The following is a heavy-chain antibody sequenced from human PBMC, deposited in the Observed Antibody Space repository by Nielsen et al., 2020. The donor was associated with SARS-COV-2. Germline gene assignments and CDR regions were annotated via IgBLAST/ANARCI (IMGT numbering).Heavy chain of an antibody. CDR1: GYSFTSYW. Sequence: KVSCKGSGYSFTSYWIGWVRQMPGKGLEWMGIIYPGDSDTRYSPSFQGQVTISADKSISTAYLQWSSLKASDTAMYYCARTNLFWSGYLGWFDPWGQGTLVTVSS. CDR3: ARTNLFWSGYLGWFDP. CDR2: IYPGDSDT. D-gene: IGHD3-3*01. J-gene: IGHJ5*02. V-gene: IGHV5-51*01.